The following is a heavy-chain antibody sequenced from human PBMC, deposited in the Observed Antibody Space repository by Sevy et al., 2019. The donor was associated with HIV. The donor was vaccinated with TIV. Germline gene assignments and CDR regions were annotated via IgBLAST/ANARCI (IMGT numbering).Heavy chain of an antibody. CDR1: GFTFSGSA. J-gene: IGHJ6*02. CDR2: IRSKANSYAT. Sequence: GGSLRLSCAASGFTFSGSAMHWVRQASGKGLEWVGRIRSKANSYATAYAASVKGRFTISRDDSKNTAYLQMNSLKTEDTAVYYCTRHQSPFGSRPYYYYDMDVWGQGTTVTVSS. V-gene: IGHV3-73*01. D-gene: IGHD1-26*01. CDR3: TRHQSPFGSRPYYYYDMDV.